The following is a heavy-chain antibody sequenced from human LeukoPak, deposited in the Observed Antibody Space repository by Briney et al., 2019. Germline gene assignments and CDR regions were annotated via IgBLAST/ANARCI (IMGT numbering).Heavy chain of an antibody. CDR2: ISSSSSYI. CDR1: GFTFSGYS. V-gene: IGHV3-21*01. D-gene: IGHD2-15*01. CDR3: ARARGSPSYYFDY. J-gene: IGHJ4*02. Sequence: PGGSLRLSCAASGFTFSGYSMTWVRQAPGKGLEWVSSISSSSSYIYYADSVKGRFTISRDNAKNSLYLQMNSLRAEDTAVYYCARARGSPSYYFDYWGQGTLVTVSS.